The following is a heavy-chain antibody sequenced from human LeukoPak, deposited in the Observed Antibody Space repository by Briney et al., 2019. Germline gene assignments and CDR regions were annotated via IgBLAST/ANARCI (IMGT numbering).Heavy chain of an antibody. J-gene: IGHJ6*03. CDR1: GYTFTDYY. CDR3: ARGRAGRGYSYVIYYYYYMDV. CDR2: INPNSGGT. D-gene: IGHD5-18*01. V-gene: IGHV1-2*02. Sequence: ASVKVSCKASGYTFTDYYMHWVRQAPGQGLEWMGWINPNSGGTNYAQKFQGRVTMTRDTSISTAYMELSRLRSDDTAVYYCARGRAGRGYSYVIYYYYYMDVWGKGTTVTVSS.